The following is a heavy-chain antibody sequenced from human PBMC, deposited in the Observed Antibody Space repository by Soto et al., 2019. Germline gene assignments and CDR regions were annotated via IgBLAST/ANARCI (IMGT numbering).Heavy chain of an antibody. CDR2: ISYDGSNK. J-gene: IGHJ6*02. V-gene: IGHV3-30*04. Sequence: GGSLRLSCAASGFTFSSYAMHWVRQAPGKGLEWVAVISYDGSNKYYADSVKGRFTISRDNSKNTLYLQMNSLRAEDTAVYYCARPRYGSGSYYYYGIDVWGQGTTVTVSS. D-gene: IGHD3-10*01. CDR3: ARPRYGSGSYYYYGIDV. CDR1: GFTFSSYA.